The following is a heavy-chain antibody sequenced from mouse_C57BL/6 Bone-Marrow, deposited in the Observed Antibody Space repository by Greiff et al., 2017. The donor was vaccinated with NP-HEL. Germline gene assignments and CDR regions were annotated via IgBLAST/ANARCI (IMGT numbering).Heavy chain of an antibody. D-gene: IGHD1-1*01. Sequence: QVQLQQSGAELVRPGASVTLSCKASGYTFTDYEMHWVKQTPVHGLEWIGAIDPETGGTAYNQKFKGKAILTADKSSSTAYMELRSLTSEDSAVYYCTREAYYYGSSYVEWYFDVWGTGTTVTVSS. CDR1: GYTFTDYE. CDR2: IDPETGGT. J-gene: IGHJ1*03. V-gene: IGHV1-15*01. CDR3: TREAYYYGSSYVEWYFDV.